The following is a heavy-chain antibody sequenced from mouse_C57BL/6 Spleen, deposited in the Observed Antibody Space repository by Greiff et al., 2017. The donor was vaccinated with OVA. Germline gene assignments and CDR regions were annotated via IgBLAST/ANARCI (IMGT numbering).Heavy chain of an antibody. D-gene: IGHD1-1*01. CDR3: AKKGYYGSSYVWYFDV. J-gene: IGHJ1*03. V-gene: IGHV2-5*01. CDR2: IWRGGST. CDR1: GFSLTSYG. Sequence: QVHVKQSGPGLVQPSQSLSITCTVSGFSLTSYGVHWVRQSPGKGLEWLGVIWRGGSTDYNAAFMSRLSITKDNSKSQVFFKMNSLQADDTAIYYCAKKGYYGSSYVWYFDVWGTGTTVTVSS.